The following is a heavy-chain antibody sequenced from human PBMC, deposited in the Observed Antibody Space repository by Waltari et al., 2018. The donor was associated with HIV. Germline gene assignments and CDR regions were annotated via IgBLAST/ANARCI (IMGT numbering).Heavy chain of an antibody. CDR3: LPDYDILTGYLAFDY. CDR2: SRSKAYGGTT. CDR1: GLTLGDSA. J-gene: IGHJ4*02. Sequence: EVQLVESGGGLVQPGRSLSLSCTASGLTLGDSALSWFRQAPGKGLEWVSFSRSKAYGGTTEYAASVKGRFTISRDDSKSIAYLQMNSLKTEDTAVYYCLPDYDILTGYLAFDYWGQGTLVTVSS. D-gene: IGHD3-9*01. V-gene: IGHV3-49*03.